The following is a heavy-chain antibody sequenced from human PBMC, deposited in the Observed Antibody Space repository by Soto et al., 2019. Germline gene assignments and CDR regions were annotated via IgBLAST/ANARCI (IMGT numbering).Heavy chain of an antibody. V-gene: IGHV6-1*01. CDR2: THYRSKWYN. J-gene: IGHJ6*02. CDR1: GYSGSGDIAA. CDR3: AGVTWFSGMGV. Sequence: SQTLSITCVISGYSGSGDIAACTLIRQSPSRGLEWLGRTHYRSKWYNDYAVSVKSRITINPDTSKNQFSLHLHSVTPEDTAVYYCAGVTWFSGMGVWGQGTPVTVSS. D-gene: IGHD3-9*01.